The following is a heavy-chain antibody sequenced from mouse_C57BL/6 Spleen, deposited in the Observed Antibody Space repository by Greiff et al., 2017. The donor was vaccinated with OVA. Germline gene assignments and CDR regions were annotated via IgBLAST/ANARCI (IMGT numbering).Heavy chain of an antibody. CDR1: GYAFSSSW. CDR2: IYPGDGDT. V-gene: IGHV1-82*01. J-gene: IGHJ1*03. Sequence: VQRVESGPELVKPGASVKISCKASGYAFSSSWMNWVKQRPGKGLEWIGRIYPGDGDTNYNGKFKGKATLTADKSSSTAYMQLSSLTSEDSAVYFCARSGGKGYFDVWGTGTTVTVSS. CDR3: ARSGGKGYFDV. D-gene: IGHD1-3*01.